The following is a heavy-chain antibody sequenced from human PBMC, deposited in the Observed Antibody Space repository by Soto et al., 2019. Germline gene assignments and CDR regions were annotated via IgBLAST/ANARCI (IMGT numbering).Heavy chain of an antibody. Sequence: GSLRLSCAASGFTFSSYSMNWVRQAPGKGLEWVSSISSSSSYIYYADSVKGRFTISRDNAKNSLYLQMNSLRAEDTAVYYCALYGSGSYYHPIWGQGTLVTVS. CDR3: ALYGSGSYYHPI. J-gene: IGHJ4*02. D-gene: IGHD3-10*01. V-gene: IGHV3-21*01. CDR2: ISSSSSYI. CDR1: GFTFSSYS.